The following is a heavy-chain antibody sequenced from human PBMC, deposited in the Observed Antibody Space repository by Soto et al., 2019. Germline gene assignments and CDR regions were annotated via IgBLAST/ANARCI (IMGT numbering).Heavy chain of an antibody. CDR2: IYYSGST. D-gene: IGHD5-18*01. Sequence: QVQLQESGPGLVKPSETLSLTCTVSGGSISSYYWSWIRQPPGKGLEWIGYIYYSGSTNYNPSLKSRVTTSVDTSKKQFSLKLSSVTAADTAVYYCARVRGYSYGYGSFDYWGQGTLVTVSS. V-gene: IGHV4-59*01. J-gene: IGHJ4*02. CDR3: ARVRGYSYGYGSFDY. CDR1: GGSISSYY.